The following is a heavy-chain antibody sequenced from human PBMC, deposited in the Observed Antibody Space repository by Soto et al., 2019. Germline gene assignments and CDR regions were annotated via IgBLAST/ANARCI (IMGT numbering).Heavy chain of an antibody. J-gene: IGHJ6*02. V-gene: IGHV3-30*18. CDR2: ISYDGGNA. Sequence: QAQLVESGGGVVQPGGSLRLSCAASGFTFNAYGMHWVRKAPGKGLEWVAVISYDGGNAYYVDSVKGRFTISRDDPKNTLHLQMNSLRVEDTAVYYCAKGKDIAAAGTGDNYYYHGLDVWGQGTPVTVSS. D-gene: IGHD6-13*01. CDR3: AKGKDIAAAGTGDNYYYHGLDV. CDR1: GFTFNAYG.